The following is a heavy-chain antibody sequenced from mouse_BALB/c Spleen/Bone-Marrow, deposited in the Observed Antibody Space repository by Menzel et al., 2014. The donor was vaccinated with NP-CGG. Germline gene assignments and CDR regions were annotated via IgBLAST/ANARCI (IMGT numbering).Heavy chain of an antibody. CDR3: ARRAGAY. CDR1: GFTFSSYT. Sequence: LMESGGGLVQPGGSLKLSCAASGFTFSSYTMSWVRQTPEKRLEWVAYISNGGGSTYYPDTVKGRFTISRDNAKNTLYLQMSSLKSEDTAMYYCARRAGAYWGQGTLVTVSA. V-gene: IGHV5-12-2*01. J-gene: IGHJ3*01. CDR2: ISNGGGST. D-gene: IGHD3-3*01.